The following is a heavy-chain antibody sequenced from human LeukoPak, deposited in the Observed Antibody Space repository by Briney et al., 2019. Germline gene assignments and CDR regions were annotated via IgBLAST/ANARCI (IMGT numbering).Heavy chain of an antibody. CDR1: GYTFSSFW. D-gene: IGHD6-19*01. V-gene: IGHV3-74*01. Sequence: PGGSLRLSCAASGYTFSSFWIHWVRQAPGKGLEWVARIDSDGSGTRYADSVKGRFTISRDNAKNTLYLQMNSLRAEDTAVYYCATVYKRIAVAGTSDIWGQGTMVTVSS. CDR2: IDSDGSGT. J-gene: IGHJ3*02. CDR3: ATVYKRIAVAGTSDI.